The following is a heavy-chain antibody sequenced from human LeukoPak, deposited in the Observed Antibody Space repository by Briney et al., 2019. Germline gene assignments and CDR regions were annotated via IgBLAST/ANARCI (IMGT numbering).Heavy chain of an antibody. CDR2: IRGKGYSDPP. CDR1: GFTFSDSA. Sequence: TGGSLRLSCAASGFTFSDSAIHWVRQASGKGLEWVGRIRGKGYSDPPAYAASVKGRFTISRDDSKSTAYLQMNSLKAEDTAAYSCTVPQSGGNWFDPWGPGTLVTVSS. CDR3: TVPQSGGNWFDP. J-gene: IGHJ5*02. V-gene: IGHV3-73*01. D-gene: IGHD3-16*01.